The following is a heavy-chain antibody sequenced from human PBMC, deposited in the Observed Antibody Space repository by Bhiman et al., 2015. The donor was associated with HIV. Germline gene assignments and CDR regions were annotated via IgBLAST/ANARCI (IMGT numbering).Heavy chain of an antibody. V-gene: IGHV3-21*01. CDR1: GFTFSNYG. CDR3: VRGYTYSNRLLGFDY. D-gene: IGHD5-18*01. Sequence: VQLVESGGGVAQPGRSLRLSCAASGFTFSNYGMNWVRQAPGKGLEWVSLISSTSTTIFYADSVKGRFTISRDNAKKSLYLQMSSLRAEDTAVYYCVRGYTYSNRLLGFDYWGQGTLVTVSS. CDR2: ISSTSTTI. J-gene: IGHJ4*02.